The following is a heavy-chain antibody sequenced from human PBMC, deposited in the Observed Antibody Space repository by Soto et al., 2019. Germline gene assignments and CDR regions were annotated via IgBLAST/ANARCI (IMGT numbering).Heavy chain of an antibody. CDR1: GGTFSSYT. J-gene: IGHJ5*02. Sequence: QVQLVQSGAEVKKPGSSVKVSCKASGGTFSSYTISWVRQAPGQGLEWMGRIIPILGIANYAQKFQGRVTITADKSTSTAYMELRSLRSEDTAVYYCARADSSTSFTTRGWFDPWGQGTLVTVSS. D-gene: IGHD2-2*01. CDR3: ARADSSTSFTTRGWFDP. V-gene: IGHV1-69*02. CDR2: IIPILGIA.